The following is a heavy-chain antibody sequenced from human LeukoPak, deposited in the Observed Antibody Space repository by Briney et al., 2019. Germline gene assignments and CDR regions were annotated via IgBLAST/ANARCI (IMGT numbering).Heavy chain of an antibody. Sequence: PSETLSLTCTVPGGSIRSYYWSWIPQPPAKGLEWIGSIYYSGSTNYDPSLKSRVTISVDTSKNQCFLKLCSVTAADTAVYYCATRTTASGSPKYFGMDVWGQGATVTVSS. CDR2: IYYSGST. J-gene: IGHJ6*02. CDR1: GGSIRSYY. D-gene: IGHD6-19*01. CDR3: ATRTTASGSPKYFGMDV. V-gene: IGHV4-59*01.